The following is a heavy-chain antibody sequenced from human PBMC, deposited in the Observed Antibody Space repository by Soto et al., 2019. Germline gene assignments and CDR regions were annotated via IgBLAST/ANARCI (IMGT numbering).Heavy chain of an antibody. J-gene: IGHJ6*02. CDR3: AREYIGVLYYYGMDV. V-gene: IGHV3-30-3*01. CDR1: GFTFSSYT. Sequence: QVQLVESGGGVVQPGRSLRLSCAASGFTFSSYTMHWVRQAPGKGLEWVAVISYDGSNKYYADSVKGRFTISRDNFKNTPYLQVNRLRAEDTAVYYCAREYIGVLYYYGMDVWGQGTTVTVSS. D-gene: IGHD2-8*01. CDR2: ISYDGSNK.